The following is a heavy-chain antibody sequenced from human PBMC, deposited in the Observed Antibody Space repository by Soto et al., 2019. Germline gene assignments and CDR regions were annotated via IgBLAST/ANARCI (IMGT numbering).Heavy chain of an antibody. J-gene: IGHJ4*01. V-gene: IGHV3-11*01. Sequence: QVQLVESRGGLVKPGGSLRLSCAASGFTFGDYYMSWIRQAPGKGLELISHISTSGSTVYYADSVKGRFSISRDNVKKSLYLQMNSLRAEDTAVYYCARGYSSGWFGARYWGQGTLVTVSS. D-gene: IGHD6-19*01. CDR3: ARGYSSGWFGARY. CDR1: GFTFGDYY. CDR2: ISTSGSTV.